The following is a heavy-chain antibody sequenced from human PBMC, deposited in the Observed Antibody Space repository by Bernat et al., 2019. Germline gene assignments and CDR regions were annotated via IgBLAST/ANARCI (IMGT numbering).Heavy chain of an antibody. Sequence: EVQLVVSGGGLVQPGRSLRPSCTASGFTFGGYAMSWVRQATGKGLGWVGFIRRKAYGGTTEYAASVKGRFTISRDDSERIAYLQMNSLKTEDTAVYYCSYSGWNDYWGQGTLVTVSS. CDR2: IRRKAYGGTT. V-gene: IGHV3-49*04. CDR1: GFTFGGYA. J-gene: IGHJ4*02. CDR3: SYSGWNDY. D-gene: IGHD6-19*01.